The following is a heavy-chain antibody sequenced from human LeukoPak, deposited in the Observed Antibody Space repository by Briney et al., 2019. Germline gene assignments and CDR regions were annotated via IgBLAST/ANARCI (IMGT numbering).Heavy chain of an antibody. J-gene: IGHJ6*03. CDR3: ARDRGSYYVYYYYYMDV. D-gene: IGHD1-26*01. V-gene: IGHV4-34*01. CDR2: INHSGST. CDR1: GGSFSGYY. Sequence: SETLSLTCAVYGGSFSGYYWSWIRQPPGKGLEWIGEINHSGSTNYNPSLKSRVTISVDTSKNQFSLKLSSVTAADTAVYYCARDRGSYYVYYYYYMDVWGKGTTVTVSS.